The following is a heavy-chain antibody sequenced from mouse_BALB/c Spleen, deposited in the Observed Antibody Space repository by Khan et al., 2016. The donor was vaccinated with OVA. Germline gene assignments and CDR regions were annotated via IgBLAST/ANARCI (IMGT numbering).Heavy chain of an antibody. CDR2: ISSSGAT. CDR3: ARWAYRYDRYFDV. V-gene: IGHV3-8*02. J-gene: IGHJ1*01. CDR1: GDSITSGF. Sequence: EVQLQESGPSLVKPSQTLSLTCSVAGDSITSGFWNWIRKFPGNKLEYMGYISSSGATYNSPSLKSRISITRATSNNQYYLQLNPGTTEDTATYYCARWAYRYDRYFDVWGAGTTVTVSS. D-gene: IGHD2-14*01.